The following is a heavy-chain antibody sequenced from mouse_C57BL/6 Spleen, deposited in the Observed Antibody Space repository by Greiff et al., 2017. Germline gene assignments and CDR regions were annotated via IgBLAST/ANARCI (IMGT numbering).Heavy chain of an antibody. D-gene: IGHD1-1*01. Sequence: QVQLQQPGAELVRPGSSVKLSCKASGYTFPRYWIDWVKQRPGQGLEWLGTIYPSDSETHYNQKFKDKATLTVDKSSSTAYMQLSSLTSEDSAVYYCAREDGSSPRFAYWGQGTLVTVSA. V-gene: IGHV1-61*01. J-gene: IGHJ3*01. CDR2: IYPSDSET. CDR1: GYTFPRYW. CDR3: AREDGSSPRFAY.